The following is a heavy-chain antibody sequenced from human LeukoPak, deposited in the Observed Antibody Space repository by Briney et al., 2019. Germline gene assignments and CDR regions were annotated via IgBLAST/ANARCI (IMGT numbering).Heavy chain of an antibody. J-gene: IGHJ4*02. D-gene: IGHD2-15*01. CDR2: IYYSGST. V-gene: IGHV4-39*01. Sequence: SETLSLTCTVSGGSISSSSYYWGWIRQPPGKGLEWIGSIYYSGSTYYNPSLKSRVTISVDTSKNQFSLKLSSVTAADTAVYYCARPWRELRWALDYWGQGTLVTVSS. CDR3: ARPWRELRWALDY. CDR1: GGSISSSSYY.